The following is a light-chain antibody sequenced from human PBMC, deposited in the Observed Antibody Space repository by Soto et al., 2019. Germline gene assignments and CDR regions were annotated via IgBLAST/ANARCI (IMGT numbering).Light chain of an antibody. V-gene: IGKV1-5*03. J-gene: IGKJ1*01. CDR1: QSISNW. Sequence: DIQMTQSPSTLSASVGARVTITCRASQSISNWLAWYQQKPGKAPNLLIYKASNLESGVPSRFSGSGSGTEFTLTISSLQPDDFATYYCQQFHDPWTFGQGTKVEIK. CDR3: QQFHDPWT. CDR2: KAS.